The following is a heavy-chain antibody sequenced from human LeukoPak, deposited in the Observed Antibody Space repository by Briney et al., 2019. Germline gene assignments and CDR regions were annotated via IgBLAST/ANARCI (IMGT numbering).Heavy chain of an antibody. CDR1: GFTFSDYY. CDR2: ISSSGTTI. J-gene: IGHJ6*03. CDR3: ARDPSSWYYYYMDV. V-gene: IGHV3-11*01. Sequence: PGGSLRLSCAASGFTFSDYYMSWIRQAPGKGLEWVSYISSSGTTIYYADSVKGRFTISRDNAKNSLYLQMNSLRAEDTAVYYCARDPSSWYYYYMDVWGKGTTVTVSS. D-gene: IGHD6-13*01.